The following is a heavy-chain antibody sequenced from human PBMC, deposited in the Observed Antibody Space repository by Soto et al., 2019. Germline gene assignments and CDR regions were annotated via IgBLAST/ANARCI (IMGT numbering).Heavy chain of an antibody. CDR2: ISSSSSTI. CDR3: ARGPHILTGSDDFDI. CDR1: GFTFSSYS. V-gene: IGHV3-48*01. Sequence: PGGSLRLSCAASGFTFSSYSMNWVRQAPGKGLEWVSYISSSSSTIYYADSVKGRFTISRDNAKNSLYLQMNSLRAEDTAVYYCARGPHILTGSDDFDIWGQGTMVTVS. J-gene: IGHJ3*02. D-gene: IGHD3-9*01.